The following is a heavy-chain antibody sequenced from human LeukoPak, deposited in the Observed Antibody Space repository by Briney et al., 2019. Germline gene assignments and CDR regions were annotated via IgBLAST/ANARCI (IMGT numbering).Heavy chain of an antibody. J-gene: IGHJ4*02. V-gene: IGHV3-23*01. Sequence: GGSLRLSCAASGFTFSSYAMSWVRQAPGKGLEWVSAISGSGGSTYYADSVKGRFTVSRDNSKHTLYLQMNSLRAEDTAVYYCAKDAQFRYCSGGSCYSALDYWGQGTLVTVSS. CDR1: GFTFSSYA. D-gene: IGHD2-15*01. CDR3: AKDAQFRYCSGGSCYSALDY. CDR2: ISGSGGST.